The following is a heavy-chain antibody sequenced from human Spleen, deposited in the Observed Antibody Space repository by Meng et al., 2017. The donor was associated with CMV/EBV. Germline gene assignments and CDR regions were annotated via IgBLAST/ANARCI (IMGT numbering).Heavy chain of an antibody. CDR3: ARAFYDFWSGIGY. D-gene: IGHD3-3*01. Sequence: ASGFPFYGYNMNWVRQAPGKGLEWVSSIRTSSTYIFYADSVKGRFTISRDNANTALYLQMNSLRAEDTAVYYCARAFYDFWSGIGYWGQGTLVTVSS. CDR1: GFPFYGYN. V-gene: IGHV3-21*01. CDR2: IRTSSTYI. J-gene: IGHJ4*02.